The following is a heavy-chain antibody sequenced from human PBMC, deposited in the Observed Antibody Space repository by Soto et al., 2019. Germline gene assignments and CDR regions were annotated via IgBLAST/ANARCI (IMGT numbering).Heavy chain of an antibody. CDR3: ARLGVSTYYYDSSGYYPDW. CDR1: GYSFTSYW. D-gene: IGHD3-22*01. V-gene: IGHV5-51*01. Sequence: GESLKISCKGSGYSFTSYWIGWVRQMPGKGLEWMGIIYPGDSDTRYSPSFQGQVTISADKSISTAYLQWSSLKASDTAMYYCARLGVSTYYYDSSGYYPDWWGPGTLVTVSS. CDR2: IYPGDSDT. J-gene: IGHJ4*02.